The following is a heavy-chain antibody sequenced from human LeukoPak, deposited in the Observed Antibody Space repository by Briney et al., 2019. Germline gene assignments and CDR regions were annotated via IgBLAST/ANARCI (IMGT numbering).Heavy chain of an antibody. Sequence: GGSLRLSCAASGFTFSSYGMHWVRQAPGKGLEWVAVISYDGSNKYYADSVKGRFTISRDNSKNTLYLQMNSLRAEDTAVYYCAKDLYGDYGWNFDYWGQGTLVTVSS. CDR1: GFTFSSYG. CDR2: ISYDGSNK. V-gene: IGHV3-30*18. D-gene: IGHD4-17*01. CDR3: AKDLYGDYGWNFDY. J-gene: IGHJ4*02.